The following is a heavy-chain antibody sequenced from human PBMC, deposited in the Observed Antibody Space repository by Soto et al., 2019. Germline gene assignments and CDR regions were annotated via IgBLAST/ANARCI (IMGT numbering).Heavy chain of an antibody. CDR1: GFTFSSYG. V-gene: IGHV3-33*06. D-gene: IGHD6-13*01. J-gene: IGHJ4*02. Sequence: QVQLVESGGGVVQPGRSLRLSCAASGFTFSSYGMHWVRQAPGKGLEWVAVIWYDGSNKYYADDVKGRFTISRDNSKNTLYLQMTSLRAEDTAVYYCAKGAGEDYWGQGTLVTVSS. CDR3: AKGAGEDY. CDR2: IWYDGSNK.